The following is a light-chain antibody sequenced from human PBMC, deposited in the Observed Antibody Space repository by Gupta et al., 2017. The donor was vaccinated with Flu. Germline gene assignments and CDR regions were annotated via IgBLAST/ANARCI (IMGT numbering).Light chain of an antibody. V-gene: IGLV1-44*01. CDR1: SSIGGSNA. Sequence: QRVTTTGAGSSSIGGSNAVSCDQQDPGTPHNLIVYSNDRRTAGAPGRFSDSKAGTAASLAISGPHEEEEADYYCAAEEDSRTGVFGTGTKVTVL. CDR3: AAEEDSRTGV. CDR2: SND. J-gene: IGLJ1*01.